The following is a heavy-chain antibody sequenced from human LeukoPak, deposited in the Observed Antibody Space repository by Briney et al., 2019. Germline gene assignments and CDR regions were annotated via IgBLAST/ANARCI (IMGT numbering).Heavy chain of an antibody. J-gene: IGHJ4*02. CDR1: GFTFSGYA. Sequence: GGSLRLSCAASGFTFSGYAMHWVRQAPGKGLEWVAVISYDGSNKYYADSVKGRFTISRDNSKNTLYLQMNSLRAEDTAVYYCARAPYGDYAWSPHPFDYWGQGTLVTVSS. V-gene: IGHV3-30-3*01. CDR3: ARAPYGDYAWSPHPFDY. CDR2: ISYDGSNK. D-gene: IGHD4-17*01.